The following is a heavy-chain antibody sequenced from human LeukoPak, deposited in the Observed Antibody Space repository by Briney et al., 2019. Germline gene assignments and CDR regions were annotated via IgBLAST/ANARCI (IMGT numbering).Heavy chain of an antibody. V-gene: IGHV1-2*04. CDR3: ARRAHYGSPLDY. D-gene: IGHD4/OR15-4a*01. CDR2: INPNSGGT. J-gene: IGHJ4*02. CDR1: GYTFTGYY. Sequence: AASVKVSCKASGYTFTGYYMHWVRQAPGQGLEWMGWINPNSGGTNYAQKFQGWVTMTRDTSISTAYMELSRLRSDDTAVYYCARRAHYGSPLDYWGQGTLVTVSS.